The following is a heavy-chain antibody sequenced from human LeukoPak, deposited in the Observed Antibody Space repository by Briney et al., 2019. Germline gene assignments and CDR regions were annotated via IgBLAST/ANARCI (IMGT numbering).Heavy chain of an antibody. CDR3: ARALVGSSSGYFYYYMDV. D-gene: IGHD6-6*01. V-gene: IGHV4-39*07. Sequence: SETLSLTCTVSGGSISSSSYFWGWIRQPPGKGLEWIGSIYYSGSTYYNPSLKSRVTISVDTSKNQFSLNLSSVTAADTAVYYCARALVGSSSGYFYYYMDVWGKGTTVTVPS. J-gene: IGHJ6*03. CDR2: IYYSGST. CDR1: GGSISSSSYF.